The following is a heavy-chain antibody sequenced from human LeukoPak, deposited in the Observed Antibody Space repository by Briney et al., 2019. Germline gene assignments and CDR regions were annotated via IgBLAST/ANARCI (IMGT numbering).Heavy chain of an antibody. CDR1: GGSFSGYF. CDR3: ARHRYYYDSSGYYYQP. Sequence: PSETLSLTCVVYGGSFSGYFWSWIRQPPGKGLEWIAYIHSSGYTAYIPSLRNRLSISLDTSKNQFSLRLSSVTAADTAVYYCARHRYYYDSSGYYYQPWGQGTLVTVSS. D-gene: IGHD3-22*01. CDR2: IHSSGYT. J-gene: IGHJ5*02. V-gene: IGHV4-59*01.